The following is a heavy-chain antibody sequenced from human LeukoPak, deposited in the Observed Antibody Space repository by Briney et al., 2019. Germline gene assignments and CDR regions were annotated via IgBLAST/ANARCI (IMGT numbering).Heavy chain of an antibody. CDR2: ISYDGSNK. Sequence: PGRSLRLSCAASGFTFSSYAMHWVRQAPGKGLEWVAVISYDGSNKYYADSVKGRFTIFRDNSKNTLYLQMNSLRAEDTAVYYCARVYNDLWFGELYFDYWGQGTLVTVSS. CDR1: GFTFSSYA. D-gene: IGHD3-10*01. CDR3: ARVYNDLWFGELYFDY. V-gene: IGHV3-30-3*01. J-gene: IGHJ4*02.